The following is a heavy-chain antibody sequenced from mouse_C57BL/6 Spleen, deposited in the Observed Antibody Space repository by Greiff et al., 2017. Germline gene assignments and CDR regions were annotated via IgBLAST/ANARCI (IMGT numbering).Heavy chain of an antibody. D-gene: IGHD1-1*01. V-gene: IGHV1-15*01. Sequence: VQLQQSGAELVRPGASVTLSCKASGYTFTDYEMHWVKQTPVHGLEWIGAIDPETGGTAYNQKFKGKAILTADKSSSTAYMELRSLTSEDSAVYYCTRRLYYYGSSLYFDVWGTGTTVTVSS. CDR1: GYTFTDYE. CDR3: TRRLYYYGSSLYFDV. J-gene: IGHJ1*03. CDR2: IDPETGGT.